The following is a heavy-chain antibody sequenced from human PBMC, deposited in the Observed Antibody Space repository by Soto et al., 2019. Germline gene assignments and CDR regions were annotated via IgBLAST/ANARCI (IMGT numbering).Heavy chain of an antibody. J-gene: IGHJ5*02. V-gene: IGHV1-8*01. CDR3: VRGVITFGGVIAINWFDP. CDR2: MNPKSGNT. CDR1: GYTFTSYD. Sequence: GASVKVSCKASGYTFTSYDINWVRQATGQGLEWMGWMNPKSGNTGYAQKFQGRVTMTRNTSISTAYMELSSLRSKDTAVYYCVRGVITFGGVIAINWFDPWGQGTLVTVSS. D-gene: IGHD3-16*02.